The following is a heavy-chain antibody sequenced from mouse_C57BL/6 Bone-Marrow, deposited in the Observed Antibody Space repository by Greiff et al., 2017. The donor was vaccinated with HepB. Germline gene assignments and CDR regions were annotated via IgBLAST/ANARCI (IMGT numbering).Heavy chain of an antibody. D-gene: IGHD4-1*01. CDR3: ARKELTGTY. Sequence: QVQLQQSGPELVKPGASVKISCKASGYAFSSSWMNWVKQRPGKGLEWIGRIYPGDGDTNYNGKFKGKATLTADKSSSTAYMQLSRLTSEDSAVYFCARKELTGTYWGQGTTLTVSS. CDR1: GYAFSSSW. CDR2: IYPGDGDT. V-gene: IGHV1-82*01. J-gene: IGHJ2*01.